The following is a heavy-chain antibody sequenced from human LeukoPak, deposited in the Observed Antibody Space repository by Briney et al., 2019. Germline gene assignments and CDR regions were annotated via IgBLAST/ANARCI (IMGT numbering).Heavy chain of an antibody. CDR2: INPNSGGT. V-gene: IGHV1-2*02. CDR3: ARDTRTGIAAAGNFDY. CDR1: GYTFTGYY. J-gene: IGHJ4*02. Sequence: ASVKVSCKASGYTFTGYYMHWVRQAPGQGLEWMGWINPNSGGTNYAQKFQGRVTMTRDTSISTVYMELSSLRSEDTAVYYCARDTRTGIAAAGNFDYWGQGTLVTVSS. D-gene: IGHD6-13*01.